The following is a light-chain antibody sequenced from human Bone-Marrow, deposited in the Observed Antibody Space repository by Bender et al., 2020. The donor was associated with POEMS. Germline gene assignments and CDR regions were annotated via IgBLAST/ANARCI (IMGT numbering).Light chain of an antibody. V-gene: IGLV2-14*02. Sequence: QSALTQPASVSGSPGQSITISCTGTSNDVGSSNLVSWYQQHPGKAPKLLIFEGTKRPSGLSNRFSGSKSGNTASLTISGLQPEDEADYYCSSYASGATVIFGGGTKLTVL. CDR2: EGT. CDR3: SSYASGATVI. J-gene: IGLJ2*01. CDR1: SNDVGSSNL.